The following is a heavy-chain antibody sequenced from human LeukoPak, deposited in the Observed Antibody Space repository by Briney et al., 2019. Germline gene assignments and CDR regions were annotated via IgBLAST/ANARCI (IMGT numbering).Heavy chain of an antibody. J-gene: IGHJ4*02. V-gene: IGHV1-18*01. CDR3: ARAARVTMIVVVKDFDY. CDR1: GYTFTSYG. CDR2: ISAYNGNT. Sequence: ASVKVSCKASGYTFTSYGISWVRQAPGQGLEWMRWISAYNGNTNYAQKLQGRVTMTTDTSTSTAYMELRSLRSDDTAVYYCARAARVTMIVVVKDFDYWGQGTLVTVSS. D-gene: IGHD3-22*01.